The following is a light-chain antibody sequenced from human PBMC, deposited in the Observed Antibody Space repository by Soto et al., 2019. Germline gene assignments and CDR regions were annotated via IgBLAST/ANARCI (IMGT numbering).Light chain of an antibody. V-gene: IGKV3-20*01. Sequence: EIVLTQSPGSLSLSPGQRATLSCRASQSVDTTFFAWYQKKPGQAPRLLIYGASKRATGIPDRFSGSGSGTDFTLIISRLGPEDFAVYYCQQYRSSVTFGQGTKVEIK. J-gene: IGKJ1*01. CDR1: QSVDTTF. CDR3: QQYRSSVT. CDR2: GAS.